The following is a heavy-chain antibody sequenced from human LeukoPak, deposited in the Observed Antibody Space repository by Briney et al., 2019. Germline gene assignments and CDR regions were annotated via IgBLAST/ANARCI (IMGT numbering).Heavy chain of an antibody. CDR1: GFTFSSYG. CDR2: ISGNSNI. D-gene: IGHD2/OR15-2a*01. J-gene: IGHJ4*02. CDR3: ARDFSGWSRDY. Sequence: GGSLRLSCAASGFTFSSYGMSWVRQAPGKGLEWVSSISGNSNIYYADSLKGRFTISRDNAKSSLYLQMNSLRAEDTAVYYCARDFSGWSRDYWGQGTLVTVSS. V-gene: IGHV3-21*01.